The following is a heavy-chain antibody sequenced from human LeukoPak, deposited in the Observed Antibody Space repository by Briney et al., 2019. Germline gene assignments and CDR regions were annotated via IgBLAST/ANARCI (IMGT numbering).Heavy chain of an antibody. CDR2: ISGPGSST. CDR3: AKVRIPGYCTNGVCYQPFDY. D-gene: IGHD2-8*01. J-gene: IGHJ4*02. V-gene: IGHV3-23*01. CDR1: GFTFSSYA. Sequence: GGSLRLSCSSSGFTFSSYAMSWVRQAPGKGLEWVSSISGPGSSTNYADSVKGRFTISRDNSKNTLYLQMNSLRAEDTAVYYCAKVRIPGYCTNGVCYQPFDYWGQGTLVTVSS.